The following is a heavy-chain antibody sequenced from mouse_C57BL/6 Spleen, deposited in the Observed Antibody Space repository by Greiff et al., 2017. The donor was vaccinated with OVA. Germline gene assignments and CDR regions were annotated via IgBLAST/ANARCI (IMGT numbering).Heavy chain of an antibody. CDR2: IWSDGST. J-gene: IGHJ1*03. CDR3: ARQGGGAYYDYLYWYFDV. D-gene: IGHD2-4*01. CDR1: GFSLTSYG. Sequence: VKLQESGPGLVAPSQSLSITCTVSGFSLTSYGVHWVRQPPGKGLEWLVVIWSDGSTTYTSALKSRLSISKDNSKSQVFLKMNSLQTDDTAMYYCARQGGGAYYDYLYWYFDVWGTGTTVTVSS. V-gene: IGHV2-6-1*01.